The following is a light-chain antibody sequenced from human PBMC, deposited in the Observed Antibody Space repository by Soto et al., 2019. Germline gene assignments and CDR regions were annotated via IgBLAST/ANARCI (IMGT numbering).Light chain of an antibody. CDR3: MQALQTPRT. Sequence: DVVMTQSPLSLPVTPGEPASISCRSSQTLLNSNGYNYLDWYLQRPGQSPQLLIFLGSNRAYGVTDRFSGSGSGTDFTLKISRVDAEDVGVYYCMQALQTPRTFVQGTKLEIK. CDR2: LGS. V-gene: IGKV2-28*01. J-gene: IGKJ2*02. CDR1: QTLLNSNGYNY.